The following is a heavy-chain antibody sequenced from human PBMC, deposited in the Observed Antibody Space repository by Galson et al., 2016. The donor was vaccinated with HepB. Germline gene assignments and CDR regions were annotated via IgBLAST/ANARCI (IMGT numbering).Heavy chain of an antibody. CDR2: IEKDGSEE. CDR1: GLTFNIQY. V-gene: IGHV3-7*03. Sequence: SLRLSCAVSGLTFNIQYMSWVRQAPGKGLEWVANIEKDGSEENYVDSVKGPFTISRDTAKNSAYLQMNNVRAEDTAIDYWVAGAGWLPDYWGQGTLVSVSS. J-gene: IGHJ4*02. CDR3: VAGAGWLPDY. D-gene: IGHD6-19*01.